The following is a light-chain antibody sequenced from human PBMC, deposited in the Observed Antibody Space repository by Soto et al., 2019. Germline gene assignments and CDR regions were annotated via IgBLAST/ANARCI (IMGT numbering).Light chain of an antibody. CDR1: SNDFGGYNY. Sequence: QSALTQPPSASGSPGQSVTITCTGTSNDFGGYNYVSWYQQHPGKAPKLIIFEVSERPSGVPDRFSGSKSGSTASLTVSGLQAEDEADYYCSSYGDSNYVFGTGTKVTVL. V-gene: IGLV2-8*01. CDR2: EVS. CDR3: SSYGDSNYV. J-gene: IGLJ1*01.